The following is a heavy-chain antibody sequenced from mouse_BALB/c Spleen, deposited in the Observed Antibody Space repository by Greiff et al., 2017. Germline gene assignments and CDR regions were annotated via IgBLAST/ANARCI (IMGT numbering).Heavy chain of an antibody. V-gene: IGHV3-2*02. CDR1: GYSITSDYA. Sequence: DVKLQESGPGLVKPSQSLSLTCTVTGYSITSDYAWNWIRQFPGNKLEWMGYISYSGSTSYNPSLKSRISITRDTSKNQFFLQLNSVTTEDTATYYCARGGFYYGSVYYFDYWGQGTTLTVSS. D-gene: IGHD1-1*01. J-gene: IGHJ2*01. CDR3: ARGGFYYGSVYYFDY. CDR2: ISYSGST.